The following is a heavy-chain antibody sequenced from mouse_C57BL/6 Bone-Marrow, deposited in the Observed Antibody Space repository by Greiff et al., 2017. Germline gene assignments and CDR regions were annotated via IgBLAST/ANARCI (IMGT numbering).Heavy chain of an antibody. CDR1: GYTFTSYW. J-gene: IGHJ3*01. CDR2: IDPSASYT. V-gene: IGHV1-69*01. Sequence: VQLQQPGAELVMPGASVKLSCKASGYTFTSYWMHWVKQRPGQGLEWIGEIDPSASYTNYNQKFKGKSTLTVDKSSSTAYMQLSSLTSEDSAVYYCAREIYYYGSSPPWFAYWGQGTLVTVSA. D-gene: IGHD1-1*01. CDR3: AREIYYYGSSPPWFAY.